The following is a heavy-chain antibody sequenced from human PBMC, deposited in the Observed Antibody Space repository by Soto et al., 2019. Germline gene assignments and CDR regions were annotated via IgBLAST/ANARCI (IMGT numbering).Heavy chain of an antibody. D-gene: IGHD4-17*01. CDR2: VYSTGTI. Sequence: SETLSLTCTVSGDFISDYSWAWIRQSAGKGLEWIGRVYSTGTIFYNPSLKSRATMSVDTSKNQFSLKLSSVNAADTAVYYCARADFGRNTRAFDPWGQGTLVTVSS. J-gene: IGHJ5*02. V-gene: IGHV4-4*07. CDR1: GDFISDYS. CDR3: ARADFGRNTRAFDP.